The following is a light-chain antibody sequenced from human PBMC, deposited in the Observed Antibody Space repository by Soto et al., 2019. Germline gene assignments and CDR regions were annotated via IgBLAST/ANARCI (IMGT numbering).Light chain of an antibody. Sequence: DIVMTQSPLSLPVTPGEPASISCRSSQSLLHSNGYNYLDWYLQKPGQSPQLLIYLGSNRSSGVPDRFSGSGSGTDFTLKISRVEAEDVRVYYCMQALQTPWTFGQVTKVEIK. J-gene: IGKJ1*01. V-gene: IGKV2-28*01. CDR1: QSLLHSNGYNY. CDR3: MQALQTPWT. CDR2: LGS.